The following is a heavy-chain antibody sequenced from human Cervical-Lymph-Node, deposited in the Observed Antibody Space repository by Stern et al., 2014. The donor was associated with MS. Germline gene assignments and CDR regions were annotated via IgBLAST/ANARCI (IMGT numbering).Heavy chain of an antibody. Sequence: QVQLVQSGAEVKKPGSSVNVPCKASGGTFRGYGITWVRQAPGQGLEWIARLIPLVGVARYAPRFQGRVTITANKSMTTGYMELSSLTSDDTAVYYCARGDYGDYNWFDPWGLGTLVTVSS. J-gene: IGHJ5*02. CDR1: GGTFRGYG. D-gene: IGHD4-17*01. V-gene: IGHV1-69*09. CDR2: LIPLVGVA. CDR3: ARGDYGDYNWFDP.